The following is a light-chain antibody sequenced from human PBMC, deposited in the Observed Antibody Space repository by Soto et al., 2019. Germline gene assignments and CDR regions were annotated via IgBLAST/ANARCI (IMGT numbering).Light chain of an antibody. V-gene: IGKV1-5*03. CDR2: EAS. Sequence: DIPMTQSPSTLSASVGDRVTITCRASQGVRTSLAWYQQKPGKAPNLLVYEASILESGVPSRFSGSASGTEFTLTISSLQPDDFAAYYCQQYDIYPWTFGHGTKVEIK. J-gene: IGKJ1*01. CDR1: QGVRTS. CDR3: QQYDIYPWT.